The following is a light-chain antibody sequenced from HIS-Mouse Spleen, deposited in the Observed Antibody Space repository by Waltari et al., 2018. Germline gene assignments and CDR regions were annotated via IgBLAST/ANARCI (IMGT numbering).Light chain of an antibody. Sequence: SYVLTQPPSVSVAPGKTARITCGGNNIGSKSVHWYQQKPGQAPVLVVYDDSDRPSGIPGRFSGANSGNTATLTISRVEAGDEADYSCQVWDSSSDHVVFGGGTKLTVL. CDR2: DDS. V-gene: IGLV3-21*03. CDR3: QVWDSSSDHVV. J-gene: IGLJ2*01. CDR1: NIGSKS.